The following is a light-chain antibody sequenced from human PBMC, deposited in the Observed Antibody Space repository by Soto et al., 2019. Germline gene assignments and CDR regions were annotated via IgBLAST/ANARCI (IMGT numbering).Light chain of an antibody. Sequence: EIVLTQSPGTLSLSPGERVTLSCRASQSVSSSYLAWYQQKPGQAPRLLIYGASSRATGIPDRFRGSGSGTDFTLTNSRLEPEDCAVYYCQTYDTSPWTFGQGTKVEIK. J-gene: IGKJ1*01. CDR3: QTYDTSPWT. CDR1: QSVSSSY. CDR2: GAS. V-gene: IGKV3-20*01.